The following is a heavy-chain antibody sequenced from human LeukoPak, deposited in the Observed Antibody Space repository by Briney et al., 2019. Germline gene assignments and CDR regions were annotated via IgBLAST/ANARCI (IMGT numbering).Heavy chain of an antibody. V-gene: IGHV1-2*02. CDR2: INPNSGGT. D-gene: IGHD6-19*01. J-gene: IGHJ4*02. CDR3: AQSSGWDSLKY. Sequence: ASVKVSCKASGHTFTGYYMHWVRQTPGQGLEWMGWINPNSGGTNHAQKFQGRVSMTRDTSISTAYMELSRMRSDDTAVYYCAQSSGWDSLKYWGQGTLVTVSS. CDR1: GHTFTGYY.